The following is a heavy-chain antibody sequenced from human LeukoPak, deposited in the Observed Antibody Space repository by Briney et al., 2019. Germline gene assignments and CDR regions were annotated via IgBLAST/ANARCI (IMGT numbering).Heavy chain of an antibody. J-gene: IGHJ3*02. CDR1: GFTFSSYG. Sequence: GGSLRLSCAASGFTFSSYGMHWVCQAPGKGLEWVAVIWYDGSNKYYADSVKGRFTISRDNSKNTLYLQMNSLRAEDTAVYYCARDMVRGVIGAFDIWGQGTMVTVSS. D-gene: IGHD3-10*01. V-gene: IGHV3-33*01. CDR3: ARDMVRGVIGAFDI. CDR2: IWYDGSNK.